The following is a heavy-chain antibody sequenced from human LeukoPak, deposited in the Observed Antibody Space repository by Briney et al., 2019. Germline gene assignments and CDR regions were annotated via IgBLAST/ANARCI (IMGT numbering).Heavy chain of an antibody. CDR3: ARDGYYYGMDV. V-gene: IGHV3-7*01. Sequence: GGSLRLSCAASGFTFSSYWMSWVRQAPGKGLEWVANIKQDGSEKYYVDSVKGRFTISRDNAKNPLYLQMNSLRTEDTAVYYCARDGYYYGMDVWGQGTTVTVSS. CDR1: GFTFSSYW. CDR2: IKQDGSEK. J-gene: IGHJ6*02.